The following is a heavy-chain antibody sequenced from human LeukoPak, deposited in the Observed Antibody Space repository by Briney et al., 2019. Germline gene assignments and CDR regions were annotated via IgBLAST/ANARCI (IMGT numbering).Heavy chain of an antibody. Sequence: GGSLRLSCAASGFTFSRYGRYWVRQAPGKGREGGAVICYDGSNKYYADSVKGPFTISRYNSQNTPYLQMNSLRLEDTAVYYCANDSDAFYIWGQGTMVTVSS. CDR3: ANDSDAFYI. J-gene: IGHJ3*02. CDR1: GFTFSRYG. V-gene: IGHV3-30*02. CDR2: ICYDGSNK.